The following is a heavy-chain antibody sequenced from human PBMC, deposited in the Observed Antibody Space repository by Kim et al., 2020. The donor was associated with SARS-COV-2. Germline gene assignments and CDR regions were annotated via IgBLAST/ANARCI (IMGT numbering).Heavy chain of an antibody. CDR3: AKDKDYDSSGYLDQ. Sequence: GGSLRLSCAASGFTFDDYAMHWVRQAPGKGLEWVSAISWNSGSIGYADSVKGRFTISRDNAKNSLYLQMNSLRAEDTALYYCAKDKDYDSSGYLDQWGQGTLVTVSS. J-gene: IGHJ4*02. CDR1: GFTFDDYA. D-gene: IGHD3-22*01. V-gene: IGHV3-9*01. CDR2: ISWNSGSI.